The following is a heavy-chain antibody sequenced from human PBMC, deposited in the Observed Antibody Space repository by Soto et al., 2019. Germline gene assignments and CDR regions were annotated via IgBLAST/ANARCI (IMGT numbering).Heavy chain of an antibody. V-gene: IGHV3-64D*06. CDR2: ISSNGGTT. CDR3: VKDLGYCSGGSCRDY. D-gene: IGHD2-15*01. J-gene: IGHJ4*02. CDR1: GFTFSSYA. Sequence: PGGSLRLSCSASGFTFSSYAMHWVRQAPGKGLEYVSAISSNGGTTYYADSVKGRFTISRDNSKNTLYLQMSSLRPEDTAVYYCVKDLGYCSGGSCRDYWGQGTLVTVSS.